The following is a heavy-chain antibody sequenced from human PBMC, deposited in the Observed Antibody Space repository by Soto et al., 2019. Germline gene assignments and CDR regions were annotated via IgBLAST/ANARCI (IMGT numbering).Heavy chain of an antibody. J-gene: IGHJ4*02. CDR3: ARCAGLMIFAVVRFDS. Sequence: SLASTLSIGSITRGYYECDRIRENPGNGLECIGYIYYSVSTYYNPSLKSRVTISVNTSKNQFSLKLISVTGADTAVYYCARCAGLMIFAVVRFDSWGQVPLVTVSP. V-gene: IGHV4-30-4*01. D-gene: IGHD3-3*01. CDR2: IYYSVST. CDR1: IGSITRGYYE.